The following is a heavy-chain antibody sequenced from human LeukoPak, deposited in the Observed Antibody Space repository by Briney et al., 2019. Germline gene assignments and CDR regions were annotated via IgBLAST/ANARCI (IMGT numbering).Heavy chain of an antibody. V-gene: IGHV4-38-2*02. J-gene: IGHJ3*02. CDR1: GYSISSGYY. D-gene: IGHD3-9*01. CDR2: IYHSGST. CDR3: AREKDYYDWFHDAFDI. Sequence: SETLSLTCAVSGYSISSGYYWGWIRQPPGKGLEWIGSIYHSGSTYYNPSLKSRVTISVDTSKNQFSLKLSSVTAADTAVYYCAREKDYYDWFHDAFDIWGQGTMVIVSS.